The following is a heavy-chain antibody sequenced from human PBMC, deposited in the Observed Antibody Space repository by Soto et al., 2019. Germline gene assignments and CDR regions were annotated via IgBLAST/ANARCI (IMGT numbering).Heavy chain of an antibody. V-gene: IGHV3-7*05. J-gene: IGHJ4*02. CDR3: VRDRAYSCLDY. D-gene: IGHD2-2*01. CDR1: GSTFRSSW. CDR2: IKEDGSET. Sequence: EVQLVESGGGLVQPGGSVRLSCAASGSTFRSSWMAWVRQAPGRGLEWVASIKEDGSETFYVDSVKGRFTISRDNARNSLYLQMNSLRVEDTAVYYCVRDRAYSCLDYWGQGTQVTVSS.